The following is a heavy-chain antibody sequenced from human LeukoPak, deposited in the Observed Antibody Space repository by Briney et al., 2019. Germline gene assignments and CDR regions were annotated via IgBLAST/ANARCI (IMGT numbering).Heavy chain of an antibody. V-gene: IGHV6-1*01. CDR2: TYYRSRWYN. Sequence: SRTLSLSSALSRGSLSITRAASSSVRQSPSRGLEWLGRTYYRSRWYNDYVESVKSRITINPDTSKNQFSLQLTPVTPVDSAVYYCARPADSRCSGRGVWGQGTTVTVS. CDR3: ARPADSRCSGRGV. D-gene: IGHD3-22*01. J-gene: IGHJ6*02. CDR1: RGSLSITRAA.